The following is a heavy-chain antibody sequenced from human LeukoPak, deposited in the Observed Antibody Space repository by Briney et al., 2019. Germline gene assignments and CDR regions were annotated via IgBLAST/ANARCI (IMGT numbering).Heavy chain of an antibody. Sequence: PGGSLRLSCAASGFTFNSFAMSWVRQAPGKGLEWVSGISGSGVYTYYADSVKGRFTISRDNSKNTLYLVMNSLRVDDTAVYYCAKAVDLATISVDIWGQGTMVTVSS. CDR3: AKAVDLATISVDI. D-gene: IGHD5-24*01. CDR1: GFTFNSFA. J-gene: IGHJ3*02. CDR2: ISGSGVYT. V-gene: IGHV3-23*01.